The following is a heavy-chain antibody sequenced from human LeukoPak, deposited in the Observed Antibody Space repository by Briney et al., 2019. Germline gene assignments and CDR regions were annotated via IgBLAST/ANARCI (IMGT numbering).Heavy chain of an antibody. V-gene: IGHV1-69*04. J-gene: IGHJ4*02. CDR1: GGTFSSYA. CDR3: ASLDGGFDY. Sequence: SVKVSCKASGGTFSSYAISWVRQAPGQGLEWMGRIIAILGIANYAQKFQGRVTITADKSTSTAYMELSSLRSEDTAVYYCASLDGGFDYWGQGTLVTVSS. D-gene: IGHD3-16*01. CDR2: IIAILGIA.